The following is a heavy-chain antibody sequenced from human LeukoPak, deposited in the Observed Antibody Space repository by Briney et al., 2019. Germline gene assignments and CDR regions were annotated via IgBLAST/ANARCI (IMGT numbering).Heavy chain of an antibody. J-gene: IGHJ3*02. D-gene: IGHD3-10*01. Sequence: GGSLRLSCAASGFPFSNYGMNWVRQAPGKGLEWVSFTDTSGKYIYYGNSVKGRFTISRDNAKNLLFLQMNGLRAEDTAVYYCARGRSITLLRGVAMSDGFDIWGQGAMVAVSS. CDR3: ARGRSITLLRGVAMSDGFDI. CDR2: TDTSGKYI. V-gene: IGHV3-21*06. CDR1: GFPFSNYG.